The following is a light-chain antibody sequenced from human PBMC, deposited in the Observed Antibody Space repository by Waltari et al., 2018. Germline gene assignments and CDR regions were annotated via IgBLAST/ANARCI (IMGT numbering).Light chain of an antibody. J-gene: IGLJ2*01. CDR2: DVS. CDR1: SSDVGGYNY. Sequence: QSALTQPRSVSGSPGQTVTISCTGTSSDVGGYNYVSWYQQHPGKAPKLMIHDVSKRPTGVPDRSSGSTSGNPACLTISGLQAEDEADYCCCSYAGIVVFGGGTKLTGL. V-gene: IGLV2-11*01. CDR3: CSYAGIVV.